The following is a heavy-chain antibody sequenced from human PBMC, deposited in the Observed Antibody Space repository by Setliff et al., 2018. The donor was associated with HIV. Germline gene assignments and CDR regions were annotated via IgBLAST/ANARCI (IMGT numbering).Heavy chain of an antibody. Sequence: SETLSLTCTVSGGSISSGDYFLSWIRQAPGKGLEWIGCIYDSGSAYYNPSLQSRVTISVDTSKNQVSLKLNSMTAADTAVYFCVRGPQWLVQKGRVYDFDYWGQGALVTVSS. CDR1: GGSISSGDYF. CDR3: VRGPQWLVQKGRVYDFDY. CDR2: IYDSGSA. V-gene: IGHV4-30-4*08. D-gene: IGHD6-19*01. J-gene: IGHJ4*02.